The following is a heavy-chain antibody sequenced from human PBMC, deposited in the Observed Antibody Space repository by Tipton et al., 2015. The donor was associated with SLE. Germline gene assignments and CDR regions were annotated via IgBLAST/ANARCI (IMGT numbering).Heavy chain of an antibody. D-gene: IGHD6-19*01. CDR1: GGSISSHY. CDR3: ARSIPVAGLFDY. Sequence: LRLSCTVSGGSISSHYWSWIRQPPGKGLEWIGEINHSGSTNYSPSLKSRVTISVDTSKNQFSLKLSSVAAADTAVYYCARSIPVAGLFDYWGQGTLVTVSS. V-gene: IGHV4-34*01. J-gene: IGHJ4*02. CDR2: INHSGST.